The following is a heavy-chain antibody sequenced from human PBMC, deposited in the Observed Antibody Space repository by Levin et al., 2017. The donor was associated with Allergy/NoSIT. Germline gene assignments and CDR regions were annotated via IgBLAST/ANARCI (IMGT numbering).Heavy chain of an antibody. CDR1: GFTFSSYG. D-gene: IGHD2-2*01. J-gene: IGHJ3*02. Sequence: PGGSLRLSCAASGFTFSSYGMHWVRQAPGKGLEWVAVIWYDGSNKYYADSVKGRFTISRDNSKNTLYLQMNSLRAEDTAVYYCARERRGITRGRDAFDIWGQGTMVTVSS. CDR2: IWYDGSNK. V-gene: IGHV3-33*01. CDR3: ARERRGITRGRDAFDI.